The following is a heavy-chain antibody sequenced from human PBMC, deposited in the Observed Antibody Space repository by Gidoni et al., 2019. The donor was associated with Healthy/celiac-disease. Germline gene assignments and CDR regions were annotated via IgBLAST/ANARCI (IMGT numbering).Heavy chain of an antibody. J-gene: IGHJ4*02. CDR2: ISGSGGSP. D-gene: IGHD3-10*01. V-gene: IGHV3-23*04. CDR1: GFPFSSYA. Sequence: EVQLVASGGGLVQPGGSLRLSCAASGFPFSSYAMSWVRQAPGKGLEWVSAISGSGGSPYYADSVKGRFTISRDKSKNTLYLQMTSLRAEDTAVYYCAKLRGSLLDILGFDYWGQGTLVTVSS. CDR3: AKLRGSLLDILGFDY.